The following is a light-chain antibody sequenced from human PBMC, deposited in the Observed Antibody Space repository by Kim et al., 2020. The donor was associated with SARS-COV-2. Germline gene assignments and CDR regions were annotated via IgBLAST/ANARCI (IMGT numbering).Light chain of an antibody. Sequence: PGERATLSCGASQSVSNNYLSWYQQKPGLAPRLVIYDVSGRPGGVPDRFSGSGSGTDFTLTISRVEPEDSAVYYCQQYGSSTITFGQGTRLEIK. CDR1: QSVSNNY. CDR3: QQYGSSTIT. J-gene: IGKJ5*01. V-gene: IGKV3D-20*01. CDR2: DVS.